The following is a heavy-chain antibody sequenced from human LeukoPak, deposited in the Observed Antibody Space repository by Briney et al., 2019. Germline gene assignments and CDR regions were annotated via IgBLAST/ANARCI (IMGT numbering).Heavy chain of an antibody. J-gene: IGHJ4*02. CDR2: IYYSGST. D-gene: IGHD3-3*01. CDR1: GGSISSYY. V-gene: IGHV4-59*12. CDR3: ARGRGTIFGVVIIPPYFDY. Sequence: SETLSLTCTVSGGSISSYYWSWIRQPPGKGLEWIGYIYYSGSTNYNPSLKSRVTISVDTSKNQFSLKLSSVTAADTAVYYCARGRGTIFGVVIIPPYFDYWGQGTLVTVSS.